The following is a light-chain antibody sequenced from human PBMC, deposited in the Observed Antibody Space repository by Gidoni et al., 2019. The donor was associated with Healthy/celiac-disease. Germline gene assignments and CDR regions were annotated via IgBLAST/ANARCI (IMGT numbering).Light chain of an antibody. CDR2: EDN. CDR3: GTWDSSLSACWV. V-gene: IGLV1-51*01. Sequence: QLPGTAPKLLIYEDNKRPSGFPDRFSGSKSGTSATLDISALQTGDEADYYSGTWDSSLSACWVLGGGTKLTVL. J-gene: IGLJ3*02.